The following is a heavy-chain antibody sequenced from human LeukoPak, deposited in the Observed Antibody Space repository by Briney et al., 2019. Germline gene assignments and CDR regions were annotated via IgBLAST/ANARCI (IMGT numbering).Heavy chain of an antibody. J-gene: IGHJ3*02. V-gene: IGHV3-21*01. CDR1: GFSFSSHN. D-gene: IGHD6-13*01. Sequence: GGSLRLSCAASGFSFSSHNMNWVRQAPGKGLEWVSSISSSSSYIYYAGSVKGRFTISRDNAKNSLYLQMNSLRAEDTAVYYCARDWYGAFDIWGQGTMVTVSS. CDR3: ARDWYGAFDI. CDR2: ISSSSSYI.